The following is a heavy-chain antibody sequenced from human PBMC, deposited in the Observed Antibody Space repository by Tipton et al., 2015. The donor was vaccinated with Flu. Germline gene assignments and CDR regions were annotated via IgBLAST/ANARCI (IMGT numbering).Heavy chain of an antibody. D-gene: IGHD3-10*01. CDR1: GGSVSSGSYY. Sequence: LRLSCTVSGGSVSSGSYYWSWIRQPPGKGLEWIGYIYYSGSTNYNPSLKSRVTISVDTSKNQFSLKLSSVTAADTAVYYCARGGGYGSGSSFDYWGQGTLVTVSS. V-gene: IGHV4-61*01. CDR2: IYYSGST. J-gene: IGHJ4*02. CDR3: ARGGGYGSGSSFDY.